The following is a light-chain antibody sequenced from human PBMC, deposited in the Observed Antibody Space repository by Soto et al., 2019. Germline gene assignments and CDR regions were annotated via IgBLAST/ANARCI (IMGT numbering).Light chain of an antibody. J-gene: IGKJ2*01. Sequence: EIVLTQSPATLSLSPGERATLSCRASQSVSRYLAWFQQKPGQAPRLLIYGVSNRATGIPARFSGSGSGTDFTLTISSLEPKDFAVYYHQQRSNWGMYAFGQGTKLYIK. CDR2: GVS. CDR1: QSVSRY. V-gene: IGKV3-11*01. CDR3: QQRSNWGMYA.